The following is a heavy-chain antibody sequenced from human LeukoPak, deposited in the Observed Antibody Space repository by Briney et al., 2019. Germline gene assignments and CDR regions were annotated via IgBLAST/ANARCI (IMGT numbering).Heavy chain of an antibody. CDR3: AREGGARNRKAFDI. CDR2: ISSSGSTI. J-gene: IGHJ3*02. D-gene: IGHD1-14*01. V-gene: IGHV3-11*01. Sequence: PGGSLRLSCAASGFTFSKYAMSWVRQVPGKGLEWVSYISSSGSTIYYADSVKGRFTISRDNAKNSLYLQMNSLRAEDTAVYYGAREGGARNRKAFDIGGQGKMVTVSS. CDR1: GFTFSKYA.